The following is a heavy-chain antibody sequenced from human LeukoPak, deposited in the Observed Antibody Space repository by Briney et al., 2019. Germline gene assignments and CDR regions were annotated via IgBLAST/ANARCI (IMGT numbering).Heavy chain of an antibody. CDR2: IKQDGSEK. CDR3: ARALGTDSGEDY. D-gene: IGHD4-17*01. V-gene: IGHV3-7*01. J-gene: IGHJ4*02. Sequence: GGFLRLSCAASGFTISSYWMSWVRQAPGKGLEWVASIKQDGSEKHYVDSVEGRFTISRDNAKNSLYLQMNSLRAEDTAVYYCARALGTDSGEDYWGQGTLVTVSS. CDR1: GFTISSYW.